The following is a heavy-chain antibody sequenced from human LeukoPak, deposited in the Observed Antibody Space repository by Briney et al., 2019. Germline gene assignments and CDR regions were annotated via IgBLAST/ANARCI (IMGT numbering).Heavy chain of an antibody. J-gene: IGHJ6*03. CDR3: ARGSLITYYYYMDV. CDR2: IIPILGIA. V-gene: IGHV1-69*02. CDR1: GGTFSSYT. D-gene: IGHD5-24*01. Sequence: VASVKVSCKASGGTFSSYTISWVRQAPGQGLEWMGRIIPILGIANYAQKFQGRVTITADKSTSTAYMELSSLRPEDTAVYYCARGSLITYYYYMDVWGKGTTVTVSS.